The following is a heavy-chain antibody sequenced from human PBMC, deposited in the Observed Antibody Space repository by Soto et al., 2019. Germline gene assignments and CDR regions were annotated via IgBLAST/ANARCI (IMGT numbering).Heavy chain of an antibody. CDR1: GFTFSTFW. CDR2: INSDGSST. V-gene: IGHV3-74*01. Sequence: EVQLVESGGGLVQPGGSLRLSCEASGFTFSTFWMHWVRQAPGKGLVWVSRINSDGSSTNYADSVKGRVTISRDNAKKTLYLQLNSLRPEATAVYYCARDFEYWGQGTLVTVSS. J-gene: IGHJ4*02. CDR3: ARDFEY.